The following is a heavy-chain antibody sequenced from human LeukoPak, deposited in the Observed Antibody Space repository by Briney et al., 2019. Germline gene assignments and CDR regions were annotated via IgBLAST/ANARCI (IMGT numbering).Heavy chain of an antibody. CDR2: IKQDGSEK. V-gene: IGHV3-7*03. Sequence: PGGSLRLSCAASGFTFSSYWMSWVRQAPGKGLEWVANIKQDGSEKYYVDSVKGRFTISRDNAKNSLYLQMNSLRAEDTAVYFCARESNGGYYAYWGQGTLVTVSS. D-gene: IGHD3-22*01. CDR3: ARESNGGYYAY. CDR1: GFTFSSYW. J-gene: IGHJ4*02.